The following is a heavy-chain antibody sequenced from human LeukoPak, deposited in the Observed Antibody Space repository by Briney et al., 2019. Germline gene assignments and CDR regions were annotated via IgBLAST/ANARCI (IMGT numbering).Heavy chain of an antibody. CDR2: LSGSNSYI. CDR3: ARVYGSSWAYLDY. D-gene: IGHD6-13*01. Sequence: PGGSLRLSCGASGFTFNSFSMNWVRQAPGKGLEWVSSLSGSNSYIYYADSMKGRFTISRDNAKNSLYLQMNSLRAEDTAVYYCARVYGSSWAYLDYWGQGTLVTVSS. V-gene: IGHV3-21*01. J-gene: IGHJ4*02. CDR1: GFTFNSFS.